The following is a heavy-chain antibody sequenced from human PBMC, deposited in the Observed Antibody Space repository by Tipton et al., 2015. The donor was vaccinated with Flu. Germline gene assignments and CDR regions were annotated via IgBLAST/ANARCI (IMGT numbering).Heavy chain of an antibody. CDR2: ISVNPRVK. Sequence: SLRLSCAASGFNLSTYEVNWVRQAPGKGLEWISYISVNPRVKYYADSVKGRFTISRDYAKKSVSLLLNSLGAQDTAVYYCARDPFLGTGDAFDIWGQGSVVIVSS. D-gene: IGHD2/OR15-2a*01. CDR1: GFNLSTYE. V-gene: IGHV3-48*03. J-gene: IGHJ3*02. CDR3: ARDPFLGTGDAFDI.